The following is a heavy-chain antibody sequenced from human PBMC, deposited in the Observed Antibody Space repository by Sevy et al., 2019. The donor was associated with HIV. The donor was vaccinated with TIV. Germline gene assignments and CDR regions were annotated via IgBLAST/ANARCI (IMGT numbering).Heavy chain of an antibody. Sequence: SETLSLTCAVSGYSISSGYYWGWIRQPPGKGLEWIGSIYHSGSTYYNPSLKNRVTISVDTSKNQFSLKLSSVTAADTAVYYCAMSRPRISSGWNYYYYGMDVWGQGTTVTVSS. CDR1: GYSISSGYY. V-gene: IGHV4-38-2*01. CDR3: AMSRPRISSGWNYYYYGMDV. CDR2: IYHSGST. D-gene: IGHD6-19*01. J-gene: IGHJ6*02.